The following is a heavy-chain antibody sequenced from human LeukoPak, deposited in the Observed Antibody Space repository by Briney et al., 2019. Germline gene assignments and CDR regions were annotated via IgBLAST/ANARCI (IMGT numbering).Heavy chain of an antibody. Sequence: SETLSLTCAVYGGSFSGYYWSWIRQPPGKGLEWIGEINHSGSTNYNPSLKSRVTISVDTSKNQFSLKLSSVTAADTAVYYCARERGRSSSGTQNHYFDYWGQGTLVTVSS. D-gene: IGHD6-6*01. CDR2: INHSGST. CDR3: ARERGRSSSGTQNHYFDY. V-gene: IGHV4-34*01. J-gene: IGHJ4*02. CDR1: GGSFSGYY.